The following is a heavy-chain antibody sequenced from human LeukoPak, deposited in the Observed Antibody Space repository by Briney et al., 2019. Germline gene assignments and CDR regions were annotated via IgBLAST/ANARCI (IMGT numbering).Heavy chain of an antibody. D-gene: IGHD3-3*01. CDR3: AKLGWAGVVTSPPPH. Sequence: GGSLRLSCAASGFIFSSYAMSWVRQAPGKGLEWVSTIKSAGDSTSYADSVKGRFTISRDNSKNTLYLQMNSLRDEDTAIYYCAKLGWAGVVTSPPPHWGQGTLVTVSS. V-gene: IGHV3-23*01. J-gene: IGHJ4*02. CDR1: GFIFSSYA. CDR2: IKSAGDST.